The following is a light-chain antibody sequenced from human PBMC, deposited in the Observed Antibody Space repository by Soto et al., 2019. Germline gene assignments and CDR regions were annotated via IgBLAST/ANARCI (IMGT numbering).Light chain of an antibody. CDR2: AAS. CDR1: QSISSW. J-gene: IGKJ1*01. V-gene: IGKV1-39*01. CDR3: QQTYNTPWT. Sequence: GDRVTITCRASQSISSWLAWYQQKPGKAPKLLIYAASSLQSGVPSRFSGSGSGTDFALTISSLQPEDFATYYCQQTYNTPWTFGQGTKVDIK.